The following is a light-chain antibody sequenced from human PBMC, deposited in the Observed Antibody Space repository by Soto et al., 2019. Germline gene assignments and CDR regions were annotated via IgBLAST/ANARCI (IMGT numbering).Light chain of an antibody. Sequence: EIVLAQSPATLSMSPGERATLSCRASQSVCSHLAWYHQKPGQAPRLLIYAASTRATDVPARLSGSGSGTDFTLTISSLDPEDFAVYYCQQRSNWPRTFGQGTKVDIK. V-gene: IGKV3-11*01. J-gene: IGKJ1*01. CDR3: QQRSNWPRT. CDR1: QSVCSH. CDR2: AAS.